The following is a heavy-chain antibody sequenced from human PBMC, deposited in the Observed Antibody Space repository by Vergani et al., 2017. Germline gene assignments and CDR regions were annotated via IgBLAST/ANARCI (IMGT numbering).Heavy chain of an antibody. J-gene: IGHJ1*01. CDR1: GFTFSSYG. CDR3: AKTRKAVAGGGGYFQN. D-gene: IGHD6-19*01. V-gene: IGHV3-30*18. Sequence: QVQLVESGGGVVQPGRSLRLSCAASGFTFSSYGMHWVRQAPGKGLEWVAVISYDGSNKYYADSVKGRFTISRDNYKNTLYLQMNSLRAEDTAVYYCAKTRKAVAGGGGYFQNWGQGTLVTVSS. CDR2: ISYDGSNK.